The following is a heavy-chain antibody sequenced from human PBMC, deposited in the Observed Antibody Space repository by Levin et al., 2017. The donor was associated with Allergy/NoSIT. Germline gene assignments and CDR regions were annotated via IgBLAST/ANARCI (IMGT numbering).Heavy chain of an antibody. J-gene: IGHJ1*01. V-gene: IGHV4-59*01. CDR2: IHYTGST. Sequence: SETLSLTCTVSGGSISSYYWSWIRRPPGKGLEWIGYIHYTGSTAYNPSLKSRVTISVDTSKNQFSPKLSSVTAADTAVYYCARGSTSWSWSLQHWGQGTLVTVSS. D-gene: IGHD2-2*01. CDR3: ARGSTSWSWSLQH. CDR1: GGSISSYY.